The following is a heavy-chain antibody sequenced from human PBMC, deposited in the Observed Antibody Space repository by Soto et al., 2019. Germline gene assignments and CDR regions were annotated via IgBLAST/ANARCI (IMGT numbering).Heavy chain of an antibody. D-gene: IGHD2-2*01. CDR1: GGSFSDYY. CDR2: INHSGST. J-gene: IGHJ4*02. CDR3: ASVYCSRGAYYFDY. V-gene: IGHV4-34*01. Sequence: QVQLQQWGAGLLKPSETLSLTCAVYGGSFSDYYWSWIRQPPGKGLEWIGEINHSGSTNYNPSLNSRVTISVDTSKNQFSLKLSSVTAAATAVYYCASVYCSRGAYYFDYWGQGTLVTVSS.